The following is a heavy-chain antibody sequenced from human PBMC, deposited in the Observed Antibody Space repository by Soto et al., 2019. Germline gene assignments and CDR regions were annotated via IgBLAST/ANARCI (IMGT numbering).Heavy chain of an antibody. Sequence: SETLSLTCAVSGGSISSGGYSWSWIRQPPGKGLEWIGYIYHSGSTYYNPSLKSRVTISVDTSKNQFSLNLSSVTAADTAVYYCARWVEVSLDYFDSWGQGTPVTVSS. V-gene: IGHV4-30-2*01. CDR2: IYHSGST. J-gene: IGHJ4*02. CDR3: ARWVEVSLDYFDS. D-gene: IGHD2-15*01. CDR1: GGSISSGGYS.